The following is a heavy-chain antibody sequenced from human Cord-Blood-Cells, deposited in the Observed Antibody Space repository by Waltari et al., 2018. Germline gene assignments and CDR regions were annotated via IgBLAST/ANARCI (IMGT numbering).Heavy chain of an antibody. Sequence: QVQLVQSGAEVKKPGASVKVSCKVSGYTLTELSMHWVRQAPGNGLEWMGGFDPEDGETIYAQKFQGRVTMTEDTSTDTAYMELSSLRSEDTAVYYCATHVLPYSSDYYYYGMDVWGQGTTVTVSS. J-gene: IGHJ6*02. V-gene: IGHV1-24*01. CDR2: FDPEDGET. D-gene: IGHD6-19*01. CDR3: ATHVLPYSSDYYYYGMDV. CDR1: GYTLTELS.